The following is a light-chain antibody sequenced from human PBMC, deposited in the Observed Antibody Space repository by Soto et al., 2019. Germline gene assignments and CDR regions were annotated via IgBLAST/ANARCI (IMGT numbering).Light chain of an antibody. CDR3: QLYYSDPPWT. Sequence: DIVMTQSPDSLAVSLGERATINCRSSQSVLYSFNNKNYLGWYQQKPGQAPKLLIYWASTRESGVPDRFSGSRSGTDFTPLTRSLQAEDVAVYYCQLYYSDPPWTFGQGTKVEIK. V-gene: IGKV4-1*01. CDR2: WAS. CDR1: QSVLYSFNNKNY. J-gene: IGKJ1*01.